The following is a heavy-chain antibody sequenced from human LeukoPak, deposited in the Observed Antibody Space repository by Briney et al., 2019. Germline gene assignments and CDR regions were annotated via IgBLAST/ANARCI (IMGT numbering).Heavy chain of an antibody. J-gene: IGHJ3*01. CDR2: ITSDGITT. CDR1: GFTFSTYW. CDR3: ARGGSPPEALGDAFGV. D-gene: IGHD1-26*01. Sequence: GGSLRLSCAASGFTFSTYWMHWLRHAPGKGLVWVSRITSDGITTTYADSVKSRFTISRDNAKNTLYLQTNSLRAEDTAVYYCARGGSPPEALGDAFGVWGQGTVVTVSS. V-gene: IGHV3-74*01.